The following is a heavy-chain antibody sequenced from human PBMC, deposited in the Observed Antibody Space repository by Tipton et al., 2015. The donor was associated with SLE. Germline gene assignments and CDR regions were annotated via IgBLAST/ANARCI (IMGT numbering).Heavy chain of an antibody. CDR2: IYYSGRT. J-gene: IGHJ4*02. CDR1: GCSISSHY. V-gene: IGHV4-59*11. D-gene: IGHD6-13*01. CDR3: ARGWYSSRGGGYYFDY. Sequence: TLSLTCTVSGCSISSHYWSWIRQPPGKGLEWHGSIYYSGRTNYNPSLKSRVTISVDTSKNPFSLKLSSVTAADTAVYYCARGWYSSRGGGYYFDYWGQGTLVTVSS.